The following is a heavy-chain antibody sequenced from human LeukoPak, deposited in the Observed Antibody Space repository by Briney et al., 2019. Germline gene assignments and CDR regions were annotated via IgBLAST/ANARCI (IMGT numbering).Heavy chain of an antibody. J-gene: IGHJ4*02. CDR1: GGSFSGYY. D-gene: IGHD6-13*01. V-gene: IGHV4-34*01. CDR3: ARGKESSSWYFATRYFDY. Sequence: PSETLSLTCAVYGGSFSGYYWSWIRQPPGKGLEWIGEINHSGSTNYNPSLKSRVTISVDTSKNQFSLKLSSVTAADTAVYYCARGKESSSWYFATRYFDYWGQGTLVTVSS. CDR2: INHSGST.